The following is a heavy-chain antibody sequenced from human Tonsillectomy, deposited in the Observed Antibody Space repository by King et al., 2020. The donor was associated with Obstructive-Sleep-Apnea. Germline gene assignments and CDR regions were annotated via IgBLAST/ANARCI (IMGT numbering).Heavy chain of an antibody. CDR3: ARGLKAIAEE. D-gene: IGHD2-15*01. CDR2: IYYSGST. J-gene: IGHJ4*02. CDR1: GGSISSYY. Sequence: VQLQESGPGLVKPSETLSLTCTVSGGSISSYYWSWIRQPPGKGLEWIGYIYYSGSTNYNPSLKSRVTISVDTSKNQFSLKLSSVTAADTAVYYCARGLKAIAEEWGQGTLVTVSS. V-gene: IGHV4-59*01.